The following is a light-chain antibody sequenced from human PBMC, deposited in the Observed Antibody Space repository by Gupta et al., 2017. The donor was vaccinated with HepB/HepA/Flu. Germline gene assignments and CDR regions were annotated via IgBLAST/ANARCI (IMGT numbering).Light chain of an antibody. CDR3: QSYDSSNLWV. CDR2: EDN. V-gene: IGLV6-57*02. Sequence: NFILPQPHSVSESPGTTVTISCTGSSGSIASNYVQWYQQRPGRAPTTVIYEDNQRPSGVPDRFSGSIDSSSNSASLTISGLKNEDEADYYCQSYDSSNLWVFGGGTKLTVL. CDR1: SGSIASNY. J-gene: IGLJ3*02.